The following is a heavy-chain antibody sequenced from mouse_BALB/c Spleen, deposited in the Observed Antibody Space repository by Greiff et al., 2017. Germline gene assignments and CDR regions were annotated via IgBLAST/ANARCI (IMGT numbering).Heavy chain of an antibody. CDR3: ARDGLRPGYFDY. D-gene: IGHD2-4*01. V-gene: IGHV5-17*02. CDR1: GFTFSSFG. Sequence: EVQGVESGGGLVQPGGSRKLSCAASGFTFSSFGMHWVRQAPEKGLEWVAYISSGSSTIYYADTVKGRFTISRDNPKNTLFLQMTSLRSEDTAMYYCARDGLRPGYFDYWGQGTTLTVSS. J-gene: IGHJ2*01. CDR2: ISSGSSTI.